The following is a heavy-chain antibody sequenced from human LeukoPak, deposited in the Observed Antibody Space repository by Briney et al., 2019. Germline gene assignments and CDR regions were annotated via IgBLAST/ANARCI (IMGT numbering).Heavy chain of an antibody. CDR3: ARDFYGSGSLNWFDP. CDR2: IIPILGIA. J-gene: IGHJ5*02. Sequence: ASVKVSCKASGGTFSSYAISWVRQAPGQGLEWMGRIIPILGIANYAQKSQGRVTITADKSTSTAYMELSSLRSEDTAVYYCARDFYGSGSLNWFDPWGQGTLVTVSS. V-gene: IGHV1-69*04. CDR1: GGTFSSYA. D-gene: IGHD3-10*01.